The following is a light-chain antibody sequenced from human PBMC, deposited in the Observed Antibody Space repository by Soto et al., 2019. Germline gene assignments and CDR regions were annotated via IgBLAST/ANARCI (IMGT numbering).Light chain of an antibody. CDR2: EGS. V-gene: IGLV2-23*03. CDR1: SSDVGSYNL. J-gene: IGLJ1*01. CDR3: CSYAGSSTF. Sequence: QSALTQPASVSGSPGQSITISCTGTSSDVGSYNLVSWYQQHPGKAPKLMIYEGSKRPSGVSNRFSGSKSGNTTSLTISGLQAEDEADYYCCSYAGSSTFFGTGTKVTVL.